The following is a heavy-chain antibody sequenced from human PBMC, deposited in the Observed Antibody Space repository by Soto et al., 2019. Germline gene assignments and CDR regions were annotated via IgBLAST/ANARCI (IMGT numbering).Heavy chain of an antibody. D-gene: IGHD3-10*01. CDR2: ISAYNGNT. CDR3: AKDPTYSFDSGSPHYFDY. V-gene: IGHV1-18*01. Sequence: ASVKVSCKASGYTFTSYGISWVRQAPGQGLEWMGWISAYNGNTNYAQKLQGRVTMTTDTSTSTAYMELSSLRAEDTAVYYCAKDPTYSFDSGSPHYFDYWGQGTLVTVSS. CDR1: GYTFTSYG. J-gene: IGHJ4*02.